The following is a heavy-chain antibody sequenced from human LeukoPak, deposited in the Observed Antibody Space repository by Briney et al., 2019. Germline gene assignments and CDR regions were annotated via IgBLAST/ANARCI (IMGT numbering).Heavy chain of an antibody. D-gene: IGHD3-16*01. CDR2: IRYDGSIK. CDR3: AKDGGWMDPSVLYWYFDL. Sequence: GGSLRLSCAASRFPFSNYWMNWVRQAPGKGLEWVAFIRYDGSIKYSADSVKGRFTISRDNSKNTLFLQMNSLRAEDTAVYYCAKDGGWMDPSVLYWYFDLWGRGTLVTVSS. V-gene: IGHV3-30*02. J-gene: IGHJ2*01. CDR1: RFPFSNYW.